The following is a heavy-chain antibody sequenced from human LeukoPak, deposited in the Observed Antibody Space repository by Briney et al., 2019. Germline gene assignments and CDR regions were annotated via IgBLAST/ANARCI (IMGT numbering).Heavy chain of an antibody. Sequence: SVKVSCKASGGTFSSYAISWVRQAPGQGLECMGGIIPIFGTANYAQKFQGRVTITADESTSTAYMELSSLRSEDTAVYYCASQQQLVRGWFDPWGQGTLVTVSS. D-gene: IGHD6-13*01. V-gene: IGHV1-69*01. J-gene: IGHJ5*02. CDR3: ASQQQLVRGWFDP. CDR2: IIPIFGTA. CDR1: GGTFSSYA.